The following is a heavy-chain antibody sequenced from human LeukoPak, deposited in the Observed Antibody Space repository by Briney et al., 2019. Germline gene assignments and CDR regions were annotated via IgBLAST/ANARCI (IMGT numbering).Heavy chain of an antibody. Sequence: SETLSLTCAVSGSSISSGYYWGWIRQPPGEGLEWIGSIYHSGSTYYNPSLKSRVTISVDTSKNQFSLKLSSVTAADTAVYYCASLYSSSSYFDYWGQGTLVTVSS. D-gene: IGHD6-6*01. CDR3: ASLYSSSSYFDY. CDR2: IYHSGST. CDR1: GSSISSGYY. V-gene: IGHV4-38-2*01. J-gene: IGHJ4*02.